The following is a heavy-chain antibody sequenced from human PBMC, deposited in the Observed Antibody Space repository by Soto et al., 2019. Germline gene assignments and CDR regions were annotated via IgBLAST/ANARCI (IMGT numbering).Heavy chain of an antibody. V-gene: IGHV3-9*01. CDR1: GFTFDDYA. D-gene: IGHD2-15*01. CDR2: ISWNSGSI. Sequence: GGSLRLSCAASGFTFDDYAMHWVRQAPGKGLEWVSGISWNSGSIGYADSVKGRFTISRDNAKNSLYLQMNSLRAEDTALYYCAKSLRAASTGNWFDPWGQGTLVTVSS. CDR3: AKSLRAASTGNWFDP. J-gene: IGHJ5*02.